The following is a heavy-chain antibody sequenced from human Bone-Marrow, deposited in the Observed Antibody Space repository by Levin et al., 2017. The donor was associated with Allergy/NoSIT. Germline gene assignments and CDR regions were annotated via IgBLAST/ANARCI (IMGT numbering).Heavy chain of an antibody. CDR1: GFTFSSYE. D-gene: IGHD5-24*01. CDR2: ISSSGSDI. CDR3: ARGGRDRVTLLDY. V-gene: IGHV3-48*03. J-gene: IGHJ4*02. Sequence: GGSLRLSCAASGFTFSSYEMSWVRQAPGKGLEWVSYISSSGSDIYYADSVKGRFTITRDNPKNSLYLHVNSLRAEDTALYYCARGGRDRVTLLDYWGQGPLVTVSS.